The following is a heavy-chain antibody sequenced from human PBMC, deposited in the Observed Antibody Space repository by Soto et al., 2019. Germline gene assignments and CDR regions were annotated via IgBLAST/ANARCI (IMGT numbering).Heavy chain of an antibody. J-gene: IGHJ6*02. CDR1: GYTFTSYA. Sequence: APVNGSRKASGYTFTSYAMHWGRQAHGQGLEXXXXXXXKSARTNYRQKFQGWVTLNRDRSISTAYMELSRLRSDDTAVYYCARDGGIAAAYTQSWYEPQYYYYGMDVWGQGTTVTVS. CDR3: ARDGGIAAAYTQSWYEPQYYYYGMDV. CDR2: XXXKSART. V-gene: IGHV1-2*04. D-gene: IGHD6-13*01.